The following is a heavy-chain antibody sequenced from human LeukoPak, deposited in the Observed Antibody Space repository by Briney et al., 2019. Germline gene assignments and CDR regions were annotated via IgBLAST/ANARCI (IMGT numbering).Heavy chain of an antibody. CDR3: ARRGAARRYDGLDV. Sequence: SETLSLTCTISGGFISSYYWSWIRQPPGKGLEWIGYIYYSGTTTYSPSLKSRVTMSVDTSKNQFSLRLTSVTAADTAVYYCARRGAARRYDGLDVWGQGTTVTVSS. V-gene: IGHV4-59*08. J-gene: IGHJ6*02. CDR2: IYYSGTT. CDR1: GGFISSYY. D-gene: IGHD6-6*01.